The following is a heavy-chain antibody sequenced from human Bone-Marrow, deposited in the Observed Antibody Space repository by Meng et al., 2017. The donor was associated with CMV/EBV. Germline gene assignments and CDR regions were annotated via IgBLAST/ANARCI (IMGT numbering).Heavy chain of an antibody. Sequence: SETLSLTCTVSGYSISSGYYWGWIRQPPGKGLEWIGEINHSGRTNYNPSLHSRVTISVDTSKNQFSLKLSSLTAADTAVYYCSRWGLYYYDSSGAFDIWGQGTMVTVSS. V-gene: IGHV4-38-2*02. D-gene: IGHD3-22*01. CDR3: SRWGLYYYDSSGAFDI. CDR2: INHSGRT. CDR1: GYSISSGYY. J-gene: IGHJ3*02.